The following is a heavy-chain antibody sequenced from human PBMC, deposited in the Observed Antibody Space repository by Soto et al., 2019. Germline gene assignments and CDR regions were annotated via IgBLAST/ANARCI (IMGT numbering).Heavy chain of an antibody. V-gene: IGHV4-59*01. Sequence: XETLSLTCTVSGYSISSYYWSWIRQPPGKGLEWIGYIYYSGSTNYNPSLKSRVTISVDTSKNQFSLKLSSVTAADTAVYYCARGSGWYDWFDHWGQGTLVTVSS. CDR3: ARGSGWYDWFDH. CDR2: IYYSGST. D-gene: IGHD6-19*01. J-gene: IGHJ5*02. CDR1: GYSISSYY.